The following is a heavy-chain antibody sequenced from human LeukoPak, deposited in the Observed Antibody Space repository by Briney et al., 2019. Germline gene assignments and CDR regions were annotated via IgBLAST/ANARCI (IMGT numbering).Heavy chain of an antibody. CDR1: GYTFTGYY. CDR3: ARVKDYCTNGVCSYDGFVDY. D-gene: IGHD2-8*01. V-gene: IGHV1-2*02. CDR2: INPNSGGT. J-gene: IGHJ4*02. Sequence: ASVKVSCKASGYTFTGYYMHWVRQAPGQGLEWMGWINPNSGGTNYAQKFQGRVTMTRDTSISTAYMELSRLRSDDTAVYYCARVKDYCTNGVCSYDGFVDYWGQGTLVTVSS.